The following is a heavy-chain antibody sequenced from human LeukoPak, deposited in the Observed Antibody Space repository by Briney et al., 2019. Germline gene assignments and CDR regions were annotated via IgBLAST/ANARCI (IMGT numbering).Heavy chain of an antibody. D-gene: IGHD1-26*01. V-gene: IGHV1-69*04. J-gene: IGHJ4*02. CDR1: GGTFSSYA. Sequence: SVKVSCKASGGTFSSYAISWVRQAPGQGLEWMGRIIPILGIANYAQKFQGRVTITADKSTSTAYMELSSLRSEDTAVYYCARAPYSGSYNDYFDYWGQGTLVTVSS. CDR3: ARAPYSGSYNDYFDY. CDR2: IIPILGIA.